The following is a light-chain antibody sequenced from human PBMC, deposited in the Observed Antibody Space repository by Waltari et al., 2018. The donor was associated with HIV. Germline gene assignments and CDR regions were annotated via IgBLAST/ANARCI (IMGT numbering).Light chain of an antibody. J-gene: IGLJ7*01. CDR3: QVWNSGPDPRAV. Sequence: SYELTQPPSVSVAPGQTARITCGGHNIESKSVHWYQKRPGQAPVLVIYYDRDRPSGIPERFSDSNSGNTATLTISGVEAGDEADYYWQVWNSGPDPRAVFGGGTQLTVL. V-gene: IGLV3-21*04. CDR2: YDR. CDR1: NIESKS.